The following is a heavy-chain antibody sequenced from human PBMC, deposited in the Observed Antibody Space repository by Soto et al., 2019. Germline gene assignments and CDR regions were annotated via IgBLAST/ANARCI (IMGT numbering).Heavy chain of an antibody. CDR2: IYYSGST. CDR1: GGSISSYY. CDR3: ARVLSSWYPYYYYGMDV. D-gene: IGHD6-13*01. J-gene: IGHJ6*02. V-gene: IGHV4-59*01. Sequence: QVQLQESGPGLVKPSETLSLTCTVSGGSISSYYWSWIRQPPGKGLEWIGYIYYSGSTNYNPSLKSRVTISVDTSKNQFSLKLSSVTAADTAVYYCARVLSSWYPYYYYGMDVWGQGTTVTVSS.